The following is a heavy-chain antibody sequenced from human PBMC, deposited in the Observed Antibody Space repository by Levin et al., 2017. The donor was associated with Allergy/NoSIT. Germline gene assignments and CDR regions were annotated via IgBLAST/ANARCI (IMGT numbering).Heavy chain of an antibody. V-gene: IGHV3-30-3*01. D-gene: IGHD5-12*01. Sequence: GESLKISCAASGFTFSSYAMHWVRQAPGKGLEWVAVISYDGSNKYYADSVKGRFTISRDNSKNTLYLQMNSLRAEDTAVYYCAREDGEYSGYDGTYFDYWGQGTLVTVSS. CDR1: GFTFSSYA. J-gene: IGHJ4*02. CDR2: ISYDGSNK. CDR3: AREDGEYSGYDGTYFDY.